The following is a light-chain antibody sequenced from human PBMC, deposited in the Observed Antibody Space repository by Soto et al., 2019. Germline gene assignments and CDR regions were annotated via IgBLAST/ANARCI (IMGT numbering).Light chain of an antibody. CDR2: GAS. CDR1: QSVSSN. V-gene: IGKV3-15*01. CDR3: QHYNNWPLT. J-gene: IGKJ4*02. Sequence: EIVMTQSPVTLSVSPGERATLSCRASQSVSSNLAWYQQKPGQAPRLLIYGASTRATGIPARFSGSGSGTEFTLTISSLQSEDFAVYYCQHYNNWPLTFGGGTKVGIK.